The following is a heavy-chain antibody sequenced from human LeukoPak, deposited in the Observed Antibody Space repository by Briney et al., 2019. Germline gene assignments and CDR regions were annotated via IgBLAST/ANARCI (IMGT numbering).Heavy chain of an antibody. CDR3: ARDFSAAFDI. D-gene: IGHD2/OR15-2a*01. CDR2: IYDSGTT. J-gene: IGHJ3*02. V-gene: IGHV4-59*01. CDR1: GGSFGNYY. Sequence: SETLSLTCTVSGGSFGNYYWSWIRQPPGKGLEWIGYIYDSGTTNYNPSLKSRVTISVDTSKNQFSLKLSSVTAADTAVYYCARDFSAAFDIWGQGTMVTVSS.